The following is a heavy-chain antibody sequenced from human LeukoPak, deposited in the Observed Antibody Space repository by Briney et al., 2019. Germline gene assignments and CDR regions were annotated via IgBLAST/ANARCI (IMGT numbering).Heavy chain of an antibody. D-gene: IGHD1-7*01. CDR3: AKLCDWNSIDH. V-gene: IGHV3-21*04. CDR2: ISSSSSYI. CDR1: GFTFSDFD. J-gene: IGHJ4*02. Sequence: PGGSLRLSCVASGFTFSDFDMNWVRQAPGKGLEWVSSISSSSSYIYYADSVKGRFTISRDNAKNSLYLQMSNLKTEDTALYYCAKLCDWNSIDHWGQGTLVTVSS.